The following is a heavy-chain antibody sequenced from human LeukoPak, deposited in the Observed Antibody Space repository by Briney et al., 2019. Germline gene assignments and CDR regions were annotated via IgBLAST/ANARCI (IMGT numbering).Heavy chain of an antibody. CDR2: ISSSSSYI. D-gene: IGHD6-19*01. CDR1: GFTFSSYS. J-gene: IGHJ3*02. CDR3: ARDAPSEQWLVEPGAFDI. Sequence: SGGSLRLSCAASGFTFSSYSMNWVRQAPGKGLEWVSSISSSSSYIYYADSVKGRFTISRDNAKNSLYLQMNSLRAEDTAVYYCARDAPSEQWLVEPGAFDIWGQGTMVTVSS. V-gene: IGHV3-21*01.